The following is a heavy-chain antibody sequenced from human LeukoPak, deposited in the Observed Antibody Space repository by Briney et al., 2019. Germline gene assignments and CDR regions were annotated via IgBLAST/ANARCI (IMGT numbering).Heavy chain of an antibody. CDR3: ARMGAKLAFDY. J-gene: IGHJ4*02. D-gene: IGHD1-26*01. CDR2: ISSSSSYI. V-gene: IGHV3-21*01. CDR1: GFTFSSYS. Sequence: PGGSLRLSCAASGFTFSSYSMNWVRQAPGKGLEWISSISSSSSYIYYADSVKGRFTISRDNAKNSLYLQMNSLRAEDTAVYYCARMGAKLAFDYWGQGTLVTVSS.